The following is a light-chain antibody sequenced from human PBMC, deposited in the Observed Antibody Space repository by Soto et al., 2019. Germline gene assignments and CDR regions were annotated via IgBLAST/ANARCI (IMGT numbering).Light chain of an antibody. V-gene: IGLV2-14*01. CDR1: SSDVGGYNY. CDR3: SSYTSSSTPGYV. Sequence: QSVLTQPASVSGSPGQSITISCTGTSSDVGGYNYVSWYQQHSGKAPKLMIYDVSNRPSGVSNRFSGSKSGNTASLTISGLQAEDEADYYCSSYTSSSTPGYVFGTGTKATVL. J-gene: IGLJ1*01. CDR2: DVS.